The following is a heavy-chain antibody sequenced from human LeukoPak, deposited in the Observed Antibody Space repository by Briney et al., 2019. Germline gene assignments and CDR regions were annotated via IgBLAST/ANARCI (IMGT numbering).Heavy chain of an antibody. CDR3: ARHSPEMGLYYPHAFDI. V-gene: IGHV4-39*01. CDR1: GGSMSSSSYY. D-gene: IGHD1-26*01. Sequence: SETLSLTCTVSGGSMSSSSYYWGWIRQPSGKGLEWLGTMYYTESTYYKPSLKSRVTISVDTSKNQFSLKVSSVTAADTAVYYCARHSPEMGLYYPHAFDIWGQGTMVTVSS. J-gene: IGHJ3*02. CDR2: MYYTEST.